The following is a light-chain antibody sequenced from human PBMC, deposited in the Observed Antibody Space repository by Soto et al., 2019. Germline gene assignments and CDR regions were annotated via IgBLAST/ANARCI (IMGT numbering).Light chain of an antibody. Sequence: DIQMTQSPSSLSASVGDRVTIACQASQNIYNYLNWYHQKPGKAPKLLIFDASNLERGVPSRFSGSGSRTHFSLSINNLQPEDVGTYFCQHYDNLPLTFGGGTKVEI. V-gene: IGKV1-33*01. J-gene: IGKJ4*01. CDR2: DAS. CDR3: QHYDNLPLT. CDR1: QNIYNY.